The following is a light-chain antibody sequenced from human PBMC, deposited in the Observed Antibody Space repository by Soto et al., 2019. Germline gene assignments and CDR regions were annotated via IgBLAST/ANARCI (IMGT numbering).Light chain of an antibody. CDR1: SSNIGRGYD. J-gene: IGLJ3*02. V-gene: IGLV1-40*01. CDR3: QTFDSSLTISWV. CDR2: GDN. Sequence: QSVLTQPPSVSGAPGQRVTISCTGSSSNIGRGYDVHWYQQVPGSAPRLLLSGDNTRPSGVPDRFSGSRSGTSASLAITGLQAKDEADYYCQTFDSSLTISWVFGGGTKVTVL.